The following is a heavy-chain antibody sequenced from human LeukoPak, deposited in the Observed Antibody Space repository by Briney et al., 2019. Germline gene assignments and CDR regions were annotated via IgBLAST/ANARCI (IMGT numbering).Heavy chain of an antibody. D-gene: IGHD6-19*01. J-gene: IGHJ4*02. Sequence: PGGSLRLSCAASGFTFSSSWMYWVRQAPGKGLVWVSRINSDESITTYADSVKGRFTISRDNAKNTLYLQMNSLRAEDTAVYYCAKETGYSSGSGDYWGQGTLVTVSS. CDR2: INSDESIT. V-gene: IGHV3-74*01. CDR3: AKETGYSSGSGDY. CDR1: GFTFSSSW.